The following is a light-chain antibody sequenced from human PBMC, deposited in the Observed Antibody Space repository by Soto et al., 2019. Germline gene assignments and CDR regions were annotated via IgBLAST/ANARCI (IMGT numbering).Light chain of an antibody. CDR3: MQALQTPRT. J-gene: IGKJ1*01. V-gene: IGKV2-28*01. CDR1: QSLLHXXXYTF. CDR2: MGS. Sequence: DIVMTQSPLSLPVTPGEPASISCRSSQSLLHXXXYTFLDWYLQKPGQSPQLLIYMGSNRASGVPDRFSGSGSGTDFTLKISRVEAEDVGVYYCMQALQTPRTFGQGTKVEIK.